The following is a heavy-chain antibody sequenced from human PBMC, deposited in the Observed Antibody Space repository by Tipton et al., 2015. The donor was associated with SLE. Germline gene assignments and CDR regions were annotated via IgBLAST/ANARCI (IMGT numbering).Heavy chain of an antibody. V-gene: IGHV1-69*06. CDR2: IVPILGTA. J-gene: IGHJ6*02. CDR3: ARDVVYGSGISTYYYYGMDV. Sequence: QLVQSGAEVKKPGSSVKVSCKASGGTFSSYAIYWVRQAPGQGLELMGGIVPILGTANHIQKFQGRVTITTDTSTSTAYMELRSLRSDDTAVYYCARDVVYGSGISTYYYYGMDVWGQGTTVTVS. D-gene: IGHD3-10*01. CDR1: GGTFSSYA.